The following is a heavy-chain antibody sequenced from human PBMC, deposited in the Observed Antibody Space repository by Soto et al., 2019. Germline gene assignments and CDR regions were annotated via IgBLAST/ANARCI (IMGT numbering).Heavy chain of an antibody. CDR1: GYTFTSYD. Sequence: ASVKVSCKASGYTFTSYDINWVRQATGQGLEWMGWMNPNSGNTGYAQKFQGRVTMTRNTSISTAYMELSSLRSEDTAVYYCALVVGLYCGGDCSLHYLDYWGQGTPVTVSS. CDR3: ALVVGLYCGGDCSLHYLDY. V-gene: IGHV1-8*01. D-gene: IGHD2-21*02. J-gene: IGHJ4*02. CDR2: MNPNSGNT.